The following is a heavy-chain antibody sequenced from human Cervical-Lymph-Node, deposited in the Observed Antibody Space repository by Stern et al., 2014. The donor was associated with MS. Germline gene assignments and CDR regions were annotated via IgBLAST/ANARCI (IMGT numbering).Heavy chain of an antibody. CDR3: AKEGLVEDGYNL. CDR2: MNGGGDNT. Sequence: VQLVESGGGLVQPGGSLRLSCAASGFDFNFYAMSWVRQAPVKGLARGASMNGGGDNTYYADSGKGRFTISRDNPKNTLFLQMKSLRAEDTGVYYCAKEGLVEDGYNLGGQGTLVTVSS. J-gene: IGHJ4*02. CDR1: GFDFNFYA. D-gene: IGHD5-24*01. V-gene: IGHV3-23*04.